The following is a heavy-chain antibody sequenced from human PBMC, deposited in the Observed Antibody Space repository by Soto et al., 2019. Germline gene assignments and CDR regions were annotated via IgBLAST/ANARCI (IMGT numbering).Heavy chain of an antibody. J-gene: IGHJ4*02. V-gene: IGHV2-5*02. D-gene: IGHD5-12*01. Sequence: QITLKESGPSLVKPTQTLTLTCTLSGSSLTTSGVGVGWIRQPPGKALEWLASIYWDDDRRYRPSLKTRLTVTQDTSKTQVVLRMTNMDPVDTATYFCAHISRGYHYDFDFWGQGTLVAVSS. CDR1: GSSLTTSGVG. CDR2: IYWDDDR. CDR3: AHISRGYHYDFDF.